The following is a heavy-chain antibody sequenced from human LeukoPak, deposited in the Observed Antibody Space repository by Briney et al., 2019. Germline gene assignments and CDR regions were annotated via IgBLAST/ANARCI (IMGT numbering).Heavy chain of an antibody. CDR1: GGSFSGYY. V-gene: IGHV4-34*01. D-gene: IGHD3-3*01. CDR2: INHSGST. CDR3: ARGPLFGVVITFDY. J-gene: IGHJ4*02. Sequence: SETLSLTCAVYGGSFSGYYWSWIRQPPGKGLEWIREINHSGSTNYNPSLKSRVTISVDTSKNQFSLKLSSVTAADTAVYYCARGPLFGVVITFDYWGQGTLVTVSS.